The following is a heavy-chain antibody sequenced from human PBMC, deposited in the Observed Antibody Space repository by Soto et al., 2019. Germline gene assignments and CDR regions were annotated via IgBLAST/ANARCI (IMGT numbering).Heavy chain of an antibody. CDR2: IKQDGSEK. J-gene: IGHJ3*02. V-gene: IGHV3-7*01. D-gene: IGHD2-2*02. CDR1: GFTFSSYW. Sequence: GGSLRLSCAASGFTFSSYWMSWVRQAPGKGLEWVANIKQDGSEKYYVDSVKGRFTISRDNAKNSLYLQMNSLRAEDTVVYYCARYCSSTSCYTAFDIWGQGTMVTVSS. CDR3: ARYCSSTSCYTAFDI.